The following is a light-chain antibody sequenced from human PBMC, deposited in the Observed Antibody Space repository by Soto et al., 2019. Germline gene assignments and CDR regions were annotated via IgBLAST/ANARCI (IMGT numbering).Light chain of an antibody. Sequence: DIQMTQSPSSVSASVGDTVTITCRASQDINVYLNWYQQKPGEVPKLLIYSASSLHSGVPSRFTGSGSETDFTLTIRSLQPEDFATSYCQHGYVAPYNFGQGTK. CDR2: SAS. CDR1: QDINVY. CDR3: QHGYVAPYN. J-gene: IGKJ2*01. V-gene: IGKV1-39*01.